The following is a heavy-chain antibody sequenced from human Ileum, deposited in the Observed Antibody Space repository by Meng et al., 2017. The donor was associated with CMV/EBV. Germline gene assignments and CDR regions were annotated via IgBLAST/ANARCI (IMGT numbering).Heavy chain of an antibody. Sequence: CAASGFVVSNNYMNWVRQAPGKGLEFVSSIYSQGHTFYSDSVKGRFTIYRDNFQNMVYLQMNSLKPEDTAVYFCAKGCTDKRCYMESWGQGILVTVSS. CDR2: IYSQGHT. CDR1: GFVVSNNY. CDR3: AKGCTDKRCYMES. D-gene: IGHD2-8*02. J-gene: IGHJ4*02. V-gene: IGHV3-53*01.